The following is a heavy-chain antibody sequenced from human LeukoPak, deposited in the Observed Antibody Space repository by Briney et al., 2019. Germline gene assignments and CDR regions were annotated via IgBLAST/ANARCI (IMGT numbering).Heavy chain of an antibody. D-gene: IGHD5-18*01. CDR1: GGSISSSTYY. Sequence: PSETLSLTCTVSGGSISSSTYYWGWIRQPPGKGLEWIGSIYYSGSTDYNPSLKSRVTISVDTSKKRLSLRLSSVTAADTGVYYCASDSDGYNWYGHWGQGTLITVSS. CDR2: IYYSGST. CDR3: ASDSDGYNWYGH. V-gene: IGHV4-39*01. J-gene: IGHJ5*02.